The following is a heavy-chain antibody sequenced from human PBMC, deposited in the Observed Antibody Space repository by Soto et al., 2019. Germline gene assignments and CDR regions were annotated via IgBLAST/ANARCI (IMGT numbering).Heavy chain of an antibody. Sequence: EVQLLESGGGLVQPGGSLRLSCAASGFTFSSYAMSWVRQAPGKGLEWVSAISGSGGSTYYADSVKGRFTISRDNSKNTLYLQVNSLRAEDTAVYYCAKDTHYYDSSGSTNWGQGTLVTVSS. V-gene: IGHV3-23*01. CDR2: ISGSGGST. CDR3: AKDTHYYDSSGSTN. J-gene: IGHJ4*02. CDR1: GFTFSSYA. D-gene: IGHD3-22*01.